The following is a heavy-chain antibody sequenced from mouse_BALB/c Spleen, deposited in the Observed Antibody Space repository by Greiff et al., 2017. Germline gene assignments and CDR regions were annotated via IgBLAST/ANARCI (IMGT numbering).Heavy chain of an antibody. D-gene: IGHD2-14*01. CDR3: ARDEGYDYAMEY. V-gene: IGHV5-4*02. J-gene: IGHJ4*01. CDR2: ISDGGSYT. Sequence: EVQLLQSGRGLVKPGGSLKLSCAASGFTFSDYYMYWVRQTPEKRLEWVATISDGGSYTYYPDSVKGRFTFARDNAKNNLYLQMSSLKSEDTAMYYSARDEGYDYAMEYWGQGTTVTVSA. CDR1: GFTFSDYY.